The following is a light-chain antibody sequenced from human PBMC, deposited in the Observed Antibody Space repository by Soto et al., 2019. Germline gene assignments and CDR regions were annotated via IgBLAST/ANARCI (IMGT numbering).Light chain of an antibody. Sequence: QSVLTQPPSASGSPGQSVTISCTGTKNDVGFYDFVSWYQHHPGKAPRLIIYEVVQRPSGVPDRFSGSKSGNTASLTVSGLQAADEAVYFCKSYAGSNTYVFGRGTKVTVL. V-gene: IGLV2-8*01. CDR1: KNDVGFYDF. CDR3: KSYAGSNTYV. J-gene: IGLJ1*01. CDR2: EVV.